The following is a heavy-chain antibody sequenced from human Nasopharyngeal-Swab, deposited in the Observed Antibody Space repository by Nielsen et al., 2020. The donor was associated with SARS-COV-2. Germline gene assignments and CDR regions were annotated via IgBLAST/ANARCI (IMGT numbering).Heavy chain of an antibody. CDR2: VYPGNSEI. D-gene: IGHD5-24*01. CDR3: ARRAARDGYNYEVDP. J-gene: IGHJ5*02. V-gene: IGHV5-51*01. Sequence: GGSLRLSCMASGYSFVNYWIGWVRQKPGKGLEWMGMVYPGNSEIAYSPSFQGQVTISADKSINTAYLQWNSLRASDTAMYFCARRAARDGYNYEVDPWGQGTLVTVSS. CDR1: GYSFVNYW.